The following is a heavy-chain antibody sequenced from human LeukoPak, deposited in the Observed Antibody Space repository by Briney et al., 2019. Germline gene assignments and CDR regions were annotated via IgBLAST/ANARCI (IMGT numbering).Heavy chain of an antibody. CDR1: GGSISSYY. CDR3: AREVDYYYYYMDV. Sequence: SETLSLTCTVSGGSISSYYWSWIRQPPGKGLEWIGNIHYSGSTNYNPSLKSRVTISVDKSKNQFSLKLSSVTAADTAVYYCAREVDYYYYYMDVWGKGTTVTVSS. J-gene: IGHJ6*03. CDR2: IHYSGST. V-gene: IGHV4-59*12.